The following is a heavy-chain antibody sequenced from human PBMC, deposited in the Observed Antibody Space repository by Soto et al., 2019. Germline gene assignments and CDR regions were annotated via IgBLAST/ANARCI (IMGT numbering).Heavy chain of an antibody. V-gene: IGHV3-23*01. J-gene: IGHJ3*02. CDR1: GFTFSSYA. CDR3: AKDLNLFYMITAFDI. CDR2: ISGSGGST. Sequence: GGSLRLSCASSGFTFSSYAMSLVRQAPGKGLEWVSAISGSGGSTYYADSVKGRFTISRDNSKNTLYLQMNSLRAEDTAVYYCAKDLNLFYMITAFDIWGQGTMVTVSS. D-gene: IGHD3-16*01.